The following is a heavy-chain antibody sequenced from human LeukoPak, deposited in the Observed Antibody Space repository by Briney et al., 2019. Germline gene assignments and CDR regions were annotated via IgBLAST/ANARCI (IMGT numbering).Heavy chain of an antibody. Sequence: SETLSLTRTVSGGSISSGSYYWSWIRQPAGKGLEWIGRIYTSGSTNYNPSLKSRVTISVDTSKNQFSLKLSSVTAADTAVYYCARHRLADAFDIWGQGTMVTVSS. CDR2: IYTSGST. CDR3: ARHRLADAFDI. J-gene: IGHJ3*02. V-gene: IGHV4-61*02. CDR1: GGSISSGSYY. D-gene: IGHD6-19*01.